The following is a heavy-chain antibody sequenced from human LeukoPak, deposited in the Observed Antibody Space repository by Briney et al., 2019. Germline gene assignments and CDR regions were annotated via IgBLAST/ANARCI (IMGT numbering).Heavy chain of an antibody. D-gene: IGHD1-26*01. CDR2: IYYSGST. V-gene: IGHV4-59*01. J-gene: IGHJ4*02. CDR1: GGSISSYY. CDR3: ARAGSYHFDY. Sequence: SETLSLTCTVSGGSISSYYWRWIRQPPGKGLEWIGYIYYSGSTNYNPSLKSRVTISVDTSKNQFSLKLSSVTAADTAVYYCARAGSYHFDYWGQGTLVTVSS.